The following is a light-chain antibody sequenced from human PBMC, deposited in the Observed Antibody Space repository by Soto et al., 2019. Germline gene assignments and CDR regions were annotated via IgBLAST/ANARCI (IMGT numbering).Light chain of an antibody. CDR3: HSYDTSLSGSV. CDR1: NSNIGSSYD. J-gene: IGLJ2*01. Sequence: QPVLTQPPSVSGAPGQRGTISCTGGNSNIGSSYDVHWYQQIPGTAPKLLIYGDNNRPSGVPDRFSGSKSGTSASLAITGLQAEDEAYYYCHSYDTSLSGSVFGGGTKLTVL. V-gene: IGLV1-40*01. CDR2: GDN.